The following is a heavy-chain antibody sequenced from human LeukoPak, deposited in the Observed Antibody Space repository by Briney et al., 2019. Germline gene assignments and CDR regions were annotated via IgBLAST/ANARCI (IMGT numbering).Heavy chain of an antibody. V-gene: IGHV1-46*01. CDR1: GYTFSSYY. CDR2: INPGGLNS. Sequence: ASVEISCKASGYTFSSYYIQWVRQAPGQGLECMGRINPGGLNSNYAQKFQGRITMTRDTSTSTVYMELSRLRSEDTPVYYCAREGSLSSIGAIGHWGQGTLVTVSS. J-gene: IGHJ4*02. D-gene: IGHD3-10*01. CDR3: AREGSLSSIGAIGH.